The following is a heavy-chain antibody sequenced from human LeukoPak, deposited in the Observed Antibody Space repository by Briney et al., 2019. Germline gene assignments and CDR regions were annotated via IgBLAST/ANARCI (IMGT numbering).Heavy chain of an antibody. Sequence: GESLKISCKGSGYSFTSCWIGWVRQMPGKGLEWMGIIYPGDSDTRYSPSFQGQVTISADKSISTAYLQWSSLKASDTAMYYCARQGSAAGMGNWFDPWGQGTLVTVSS. V-gene: IGHV5-51*01. CDR2: IYPGDSDT. CDR1: GYSFTSCW. D-gene: IGHD6-13*01. J-gene: IGHJ5*02. CDR3: ARQGSAAGMGNWFDP.